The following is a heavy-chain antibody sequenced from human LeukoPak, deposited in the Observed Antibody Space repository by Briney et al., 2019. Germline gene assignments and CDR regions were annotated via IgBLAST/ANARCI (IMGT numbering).Heavy chain of an antibody. V-gene: IGHV3-21*01. Sequence: GGSLRLSCAASGFTFSRYSMNWVRQAPGRGLEWVSSISSSSSYIYYADSVKGRFTISRDNAKNSLYLQMNSLRAEDTAVYFCARAEAYDTIDYWGQGTLVTVSS. CDR2: ISSSSSYI. CDR3: ARAEAYDTIDY. CDR1: GFTFSRYS. D-gene: IGHD3-22*01. J-gene: IGHJ4*02.